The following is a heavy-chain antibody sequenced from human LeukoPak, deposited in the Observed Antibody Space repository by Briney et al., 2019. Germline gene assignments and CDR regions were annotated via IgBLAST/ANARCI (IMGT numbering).Heavy chain of an antibody. CDR1: GFXFSSYG. CDR2: ISYDGSNK. Sequence: GGSLRLSCAASGFXFSSYGIHWVRQAPGKGLEWVAVISYDGSNKYYADSVKGRFTISRDNSKNTLYLQMNSLRAEDTAVYYCAKSGYYYYGMDVWGQGTTVTVSS. J-gene: IGHJ6*02. CDR3: AKSGYYYYGMDV. V-gene: IGHV3-30*18. D-gene: IGHD6-25*01.